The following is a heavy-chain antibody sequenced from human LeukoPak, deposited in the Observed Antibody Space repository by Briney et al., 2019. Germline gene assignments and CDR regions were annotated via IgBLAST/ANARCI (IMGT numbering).Heavy chain of an antibody. J-gene: IGHJ3*01. Sequence: GGSLRLSCAASGFTFSNYAMHWVRQAPGKGLEYVSAISTNGGSTHYAYSVKGRSTVSRDNSKDIVFLQMGSLRAEDMGVYFCARGYCGSASCYPNDAFDFWGQGSIVTVSS. D-gene: IGHD2-2*01. CDR3: ARGYCGSASCYPNDAFDF. CDR2: ISTNGGST. V-gene: IGHV3-64*01. CDR1: GFTFSNYA.